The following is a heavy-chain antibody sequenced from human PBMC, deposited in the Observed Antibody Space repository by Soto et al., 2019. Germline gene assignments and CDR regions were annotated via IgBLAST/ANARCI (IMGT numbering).Heavy chain of an antibody. V-gene: IGHV1-46*01. CDR3: ARVAPIAVAGTTHFDY. CDR1: GYTFTSYY. D-gene: IGHD6-19*01. Sequence: QVQLVQSGAEVKKPGASVKVSCKASGYTFTSYYMHWVRQAPGQGLEWMGIINPSGGSTSYAQKFQGRVTMTRDTSTSTVYMELSSLRSEDTAVYYCARVAPIAVAGTTHFDYWGQGTLVTVSS. J-gene: IGHJ4*02. CDR2: INPSGGST.